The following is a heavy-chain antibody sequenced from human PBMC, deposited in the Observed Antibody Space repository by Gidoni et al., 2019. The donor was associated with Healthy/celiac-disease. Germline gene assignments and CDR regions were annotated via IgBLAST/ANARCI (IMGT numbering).Heavy chain of an antibody. CDR3: ARSGDYQLYFDY. J-gene: IGHJ4*02. V-gene: IGHV4-59*01. CDR1: GGSISSYY. Sequence: QVQLQESGPGLVKPSETLSLTFTVPGGSISSYYWGGIRQPPGKGLEWIGYIYYSGSTNYNHSLKSRVTISVDTYKNKCSLKLSSVTAADTAVYYCARSGDYQLYFDYWGQGTLVTVSS. D-gene: IGHD4-17*01. CDR2: IYYSGST.